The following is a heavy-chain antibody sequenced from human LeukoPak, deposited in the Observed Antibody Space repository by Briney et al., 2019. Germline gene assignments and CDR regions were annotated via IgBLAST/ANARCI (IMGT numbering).Heavy chain of an antibody. V-gene: IGHV5-51*01. CDR2: IYLGDSDT. Sequence: PGESLKISCKVSGYSVTSNWIGWVRQMPGKGLEWMGIIYLGDSDTRYSPSFQGQVTISADKSISTAYLQWSSLKASDTAMYYCARHCSSTSCYPADAFDIWGQGTMVTVSS. J-gene: IGHJ3*02. D-gene: IGHD2-2*01. CDR3: ARHCSSTSCYPADAFDI. CDR1: GYSVTSNW.